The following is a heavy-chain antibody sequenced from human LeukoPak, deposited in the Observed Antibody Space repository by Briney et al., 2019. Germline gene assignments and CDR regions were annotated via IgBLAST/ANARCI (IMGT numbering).Heavy chain of an antibody. J-gene: IGHJ4*02. CDR2: LSGSGNTI. Sequence: PGGSLRLSCAASGFTFSDCAMSWVRQAPGKGLEWVSYLSGSGNTIYYADSVKGRFTISRDNAKNSLYLQMNNLGAEDTAVYFCASRYCSGGSCHFDYWGQGTLVTVSS. V-gene: IGHV3-11*01. D-gene: IGHD2-15*01. CDR1: GFTFSDCA. CDR3: ASRYCSGGSCHFDY.